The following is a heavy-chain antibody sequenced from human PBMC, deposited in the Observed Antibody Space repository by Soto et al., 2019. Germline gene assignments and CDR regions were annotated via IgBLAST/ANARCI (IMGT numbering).Heavy chain of an antibody. V-gene: IGHV3-30-3*01. Sequence: GGSPRPSCAAPRFTFSIYALHWVPHAPGKGLEWVAVMSPNGNNQYYADSVKGRFTISRDTSKSTLYLQMTSLRPDDTAVYYCATGANFYYDTSRYWGQGTLVTVSS. CDR2: MSPNGNNQ. D-gene: IGHD3-22*01. CDR1: RFTFSIYA. J-gene: IGHJ4*02. CDR3: ATGANFYYDTSRY.